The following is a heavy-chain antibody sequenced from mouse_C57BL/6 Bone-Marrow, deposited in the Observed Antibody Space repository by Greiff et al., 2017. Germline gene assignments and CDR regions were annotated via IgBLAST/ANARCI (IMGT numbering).Heavy chain of an antibody. Sequence: QVQLQQPGAELVKPGASVQLSCKASGYTFTSYWMQWVKQRPGQGLEWIGEIDPSDCYTNYNQKFKGKATLTVDTSSRTAYMQLSILTSEYSAVYYCGGGWLPWYFDVWGTGTTVTVSS. CDR1: GYTFTSYW. J-gene: IGHJ1*03. D-gene: IGHD2-3*01. V-gene: IGHV1-50*01. CDR3: GGGWLPWYFDV. CDR2: IDPSDCYT.